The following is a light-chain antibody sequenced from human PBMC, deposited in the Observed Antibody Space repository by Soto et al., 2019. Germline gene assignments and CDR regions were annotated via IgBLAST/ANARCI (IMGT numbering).Light chain of an antibody. J-gene: IGKJ1*01. Sequence: AIRMTQSPSSLSASTGDRVTITCRASQGISSYLAWYQQKPGKAPKLLIYDVSSLQSGVPSRFSGSGSGTEFTLTISSLQPGDFATYYCQHYKMYSPWTFGQGTKVDIK. V-gene: IGKV1-8*01. CDR3: QHYKMYSPWT. CDR1: QGISSY. CDR2: DVS.